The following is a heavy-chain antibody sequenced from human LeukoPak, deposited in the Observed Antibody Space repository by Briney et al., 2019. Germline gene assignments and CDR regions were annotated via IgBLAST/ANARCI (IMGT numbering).Heavy chain of an antibody. CDR1: GFTFSTFW. Sequence: GGSLRLSCAASGFTFSTFWMGWVRQAPGKGLDWVANINQDEGEIYYADSVRGRFTISRDDAKNSLFLQMNGLRVEDTALYYCARLAVVGATVGFDFWGQGTLVTVSS. D-gene: IGHD1-26*01. V-gene: IGHV3-7*01. CDR3: ARLAVVGATVGFDF. J-gene: IGHJ4*02. CDR2: INQDEGEI.